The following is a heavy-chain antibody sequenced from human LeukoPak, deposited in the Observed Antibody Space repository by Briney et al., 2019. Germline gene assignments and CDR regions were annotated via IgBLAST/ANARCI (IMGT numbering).Heavy chain of an antibody. V-gene: IGHV4-30-4*08. CDR2: IYYSGST. J-gene: IGHJ4*02. CDR1: GGSISSSSYY. D-gene: IGHD6-13*01. CDR3: ARESPGYSSSWYSNYFDY. Sequence: SETLSLTCTVSGGSISSSSYYWGWIRQPPGKGLEWIGYIYYSGSTYYNPSLKSRVTISVDTSKNQFSLKLSSVTAADTAVYYCARESPGYSSSWYSNYFDYWGQGTLVTVSS.